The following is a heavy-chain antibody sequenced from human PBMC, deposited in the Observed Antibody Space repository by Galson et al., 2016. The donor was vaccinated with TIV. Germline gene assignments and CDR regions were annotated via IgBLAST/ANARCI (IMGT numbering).Heavy chain of an antibody. J-gene: IGHJ4*02. CDR2: VYPDDSDT. V-gene: IGHV5-51*01. CDR3: ARRGPRYGKFDY. Sequence: QSGAEVKKPGESLKISCEASGYSFATYWIAWVRQKPGKGLEWMGIVYPDDSDTTYNPSFQGQVTFSADKSINTAFLQWSSLEASDTAMYYCARRGPRYGKFDYWGQGTPVTVSP. D-gene: IGHD4-17*01. CDR1: GYSFATYW.